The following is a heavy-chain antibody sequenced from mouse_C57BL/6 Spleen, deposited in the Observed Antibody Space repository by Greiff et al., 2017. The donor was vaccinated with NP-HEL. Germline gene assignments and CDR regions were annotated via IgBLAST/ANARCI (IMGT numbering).Heavy chain of an antibody. Sequence: QVHVKQPGAELVRPGSSVKLSCKASGYTFTSYWMHWVKQRPIQGLEWIGNIDPSDSETHYNQKFKDKATLTVDKSSSTAYMQLSSLTSEDSAVYYCARGNWYFDYWGQGTTLTVSS. J-gene: IGHJ2*01. CDR3: ARGNWYFDY. CDR1: GYTFTSYW. CDR2: IDPSDSET. V-gene: IGHV1-52*01. D-gene: IGHD4-1*01.